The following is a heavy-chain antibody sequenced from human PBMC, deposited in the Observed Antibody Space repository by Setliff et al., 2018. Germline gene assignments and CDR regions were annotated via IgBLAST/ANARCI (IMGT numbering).Heavy chain of an antibody. CDR3: ARDQFSSGWYGPPESYFDR. V-gene: IGHV4-59*01. Sequence: SETLSLTCIVSGDSISGYFWSWIRQAPGKGLEWIGYIQKRGSTTTKYDPSLGSRISMSIDTSKNRFSLQLSSVSDGDTAVYYCARDQFSSGWYGPPESYFDRWGQGILVTVSS. CDR1: GDSISGYF. D-gene: IGHD6-19*01. J-gene: IGHJ4*02. CDR2: IQKRGSTTT.